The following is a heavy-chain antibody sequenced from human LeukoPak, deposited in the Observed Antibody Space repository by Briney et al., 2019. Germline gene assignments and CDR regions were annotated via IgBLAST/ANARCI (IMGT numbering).Heavy chain of an antibody. CDR1: GFTFSTYW. D-gene: IGHD6-25*01. CDR2: IKQDGSEK. V-gene: IGHV3-7*01. J-gene: IGHJ6*02. Sequence: PGGSLRLSCAASGFTFSTYWMSWVRQAPVKGLEWVANIKQDGSEKYYLDSVKGRSTISRDNAKNSLYVQMNSLRAEDTAVYYCARYQGGGWDVWGQGTTVTVSS. CDR3: ARYQGGGWDV.